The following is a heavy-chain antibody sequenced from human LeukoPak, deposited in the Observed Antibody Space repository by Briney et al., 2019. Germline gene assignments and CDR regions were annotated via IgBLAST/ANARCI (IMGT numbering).Heavy chain of an antibody. V-gene: IGHV3-30*18. CDR1: GFTFSSYG. CDR3: AKAAWVGSYLYYFDY. Sequence: GGSLRLSCAASGFTFSSYGMHWVRQAPGKGLEWVAVISYDGSNTYYADSVKGRFTISRDNSKNTLYLQMNSLRAEDTAVYYCAKAAWVGSYLYYFDYWGQGTLVTVSS. CDR2: ISYDGSNT. J-gene: IGHJ4*02. D-gene: IGHD3-16*02.